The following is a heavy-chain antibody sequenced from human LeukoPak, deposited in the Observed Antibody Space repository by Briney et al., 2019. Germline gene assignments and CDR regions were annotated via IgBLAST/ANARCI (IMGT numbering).Heavy chain of an antibody. Sequence: GGSLRLSCAASGFTFSSYAMSWVRQAPGKGLEWVSGLSGSGGSPYYADSVKGRFTISRDNSKNTLYLQMNSLRAEDTAVYYCAKHRENYSDSCLDDYWGQGTLVTVSS. V-gene: IGHV3-23*01. CDR2: LSGSGGSP. CDR1: GFTFSSYA. J-gene: IGHJ4*02. D-gene: IGHD4-11*01. CDR3: AKHRENYSDSCLDDY.